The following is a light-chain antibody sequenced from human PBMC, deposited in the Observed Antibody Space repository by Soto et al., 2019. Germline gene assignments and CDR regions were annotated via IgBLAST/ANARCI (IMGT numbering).Light chain of an antibody. V-gene: IGKV1-8*01. Sequence: AIRMAQSPSSLSASTADRVTITCRASQGISSYLAWYQQKPGKATKLLVYKASTLKSGVPSRFSGSGSGTEFTLTISSLQPDDFADYYCQQYNSYYPETFGQGTKVDIK. J-gene: IGKJ1*01. CDR3: QQYNSYYPET. CDR2: KAS. CDR1: QGISSY.